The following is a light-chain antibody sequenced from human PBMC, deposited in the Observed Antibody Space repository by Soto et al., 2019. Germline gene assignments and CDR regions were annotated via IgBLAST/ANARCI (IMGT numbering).Light chain of an antibody. CDR3: SSYAVSNNFDVI. J-gene: IGLJ2*01. Sequence: QSVLTQPPSASGSPRQSVTISCTGTSRESGGYNYVSWYQQHPGKAPKLMTYQVNKRPSGVPDRFSGSKSGNTASLTVSGLQAEDEADYYCSSYAVSNNFDVIFGGGTKVTVL. V-gene: IGLV2-8*01. CDR1: SRESGGYNY. CDR2: QVN.